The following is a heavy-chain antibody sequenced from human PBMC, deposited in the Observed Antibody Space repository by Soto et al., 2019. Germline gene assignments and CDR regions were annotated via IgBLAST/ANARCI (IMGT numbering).Heavy chain of an antibody. CDR3: ANGGLRYFDWLSSNFDY. D-gene: IGHD3-9*01. V-gene: IGHV3-23*01. J-gene: IGHJ4*02. CDR2: ISGSGGST. CDR1: GFTFSSYA. Sequence: EVQLLESGGVLVQPGGSLRLSCAASGFTFSSYAMSWVRQAPGKGLEWVSAISGSGGSTYYADSVKGRFTIARDNSKNTLYLQMNSLRAEDTAVYYCANGGLRYFDWLSSNFDYWGQGTLVTVSS.